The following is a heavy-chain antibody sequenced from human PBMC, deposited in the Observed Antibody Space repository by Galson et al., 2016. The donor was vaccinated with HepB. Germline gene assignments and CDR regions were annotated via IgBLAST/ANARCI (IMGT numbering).Heavy chain of an antibody. CDR1: GFTFYYAW. D-gene: IGHD3-10*01. V-gene: IGHV3-15*01. J-gene: IGHJ6*03. Sequence: SLRLSCAASGFTFYYAWMSWVRQAPGKGLEYIGRIKSKPGGGTADYAAAVKARLTISRDDSSNTLYLQMNRLKIEDTAIYYCTWIHRNASGITYEDYYYHMDLWGKGTTVTVSS. CDR2: IKSKPGGGTA. CDR3: TWIHRNASGITYEDYYYHMDL.